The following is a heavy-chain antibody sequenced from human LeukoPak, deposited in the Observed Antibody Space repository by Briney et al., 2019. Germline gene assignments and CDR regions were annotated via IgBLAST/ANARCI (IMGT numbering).Heavy chain of an antibody. J-gene: IGHJ4*02. CDR2: VYHSGST. CDR3: ARGSFWSGYYPYFDY. CDR1: GGSISSSNW. D-gene: IGHD3-3*01. Sequence: SETLSLTCAVSGGSISSSNWWSWVRQPPGKGLEWIGEVYHSGSTNYNPSLKSRVTMSVDTSKNQFSLKLSSVTAADTAVYYCARGSFWSGYYPYFDYWGQGTLVTVSS. V-gene: IGHV4-4*02.